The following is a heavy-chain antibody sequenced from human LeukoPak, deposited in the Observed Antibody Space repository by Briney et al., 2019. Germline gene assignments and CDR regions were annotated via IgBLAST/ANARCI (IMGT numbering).Heavy chain of an antibody. J-gene: IGHJ4*02. CDR1: GFTFGDYA. D-gene: IGHD6-6*01. Sequence: SLRLSCTASGFTFGDYAMSWVRQAPGKGLECVGFISSKAYGGTAEYAASVKGRFIISRDDSESIAYLQMHSLKTEDTAVYYCSRIAVRGEGFDYWGQGTLVTVSS. CDR3: SRIAVRGEGFDY. CDR2: ISSKAYGGTA. V-gene: IGHV3-49*04.